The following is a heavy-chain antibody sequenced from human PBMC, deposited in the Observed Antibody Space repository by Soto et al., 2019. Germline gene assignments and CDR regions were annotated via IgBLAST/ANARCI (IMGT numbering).Heavy chain of an antibody. Sequence: QVQLVQSGAEVKKPGASVKVSCKASGYTFTSYGISWVRQAPGQGLEWMGWISAYNGNTNYAQKLQGRVTMTTDTSTSTAYVEVRRLTSDDTAVYYCARASGSSYRFDPWGQGTLVTVSS. J-gene: IGHJ5*02. V-gene: IGHV1-18*01. D-gene: IGHD1-26*01. CDR2: ISAYNGNT. CDR3: ARASGSSYRFDP. CDR1: GYTFTSYG.